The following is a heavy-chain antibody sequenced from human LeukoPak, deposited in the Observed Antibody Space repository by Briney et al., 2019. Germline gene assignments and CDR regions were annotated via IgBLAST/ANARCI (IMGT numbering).Heavy chain of an antibody. J-gene: IGHJ4*02. V-gene: IGHV3-23*01. CDR2: ISCSGYSA. D-gene: IGHD5-24*01. CDR3: AKDLNGYHPVLDY. CDR1: GFTFSNYG. Sequence: GGSLRLSCAASGFTFSNYGMSWVRQAPGKGLEWVSAISCSGYSAYYVDSVNGRFTISRDNSKNTLYLQMNSLRAEDTAVYYCAKDLNGYHPVLDYWGQGTLVTVSS.